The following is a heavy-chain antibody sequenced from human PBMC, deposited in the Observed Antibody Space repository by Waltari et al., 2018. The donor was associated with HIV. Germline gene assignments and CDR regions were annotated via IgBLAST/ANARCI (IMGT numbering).Heavy chain of an antibody. CDR1: GGTFSSYA. D-gene: IGHD6-13*01. CDR2: IIPIFGTA. Sequence: QVQLVQSGAEVKKPGSSVKVSCKASGGTFSSYAISWVRQAPGQGLEWMGGIIPIFGTANYAQKCQGRVTSTADESTSTAYMELSSLRSEDTAVYYCASVIAAAGTSRFDPWGQGTLVTVSS. V-gene: IGHV1-69*01. J-gene: IGHJ5*02. CDR3: ASVIAAAGTSRFDP.